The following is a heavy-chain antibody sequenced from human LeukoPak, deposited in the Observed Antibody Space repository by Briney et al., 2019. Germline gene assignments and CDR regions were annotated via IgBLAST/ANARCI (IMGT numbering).Heavy chain of an antibody. D-gene: IGHD3-22*01. V-gene: IGHV4-59*01. J-gene: IGHJ4*02. CDR1: GGSFRGYS. CDR2: IYYSGST. CDR3: ARGDYYDSSGYYPNPFDY. Sequence: PSETLSLTCAVYGGSFRGYSWTWIRQPPGKGLEWIGYIYYSGSTNYNPSLKSRVTISVDTSKNQFSLKLSSVTAADTAVYYCARGDYYDSSGYYPNPFDYWGQGTLVTVSS.